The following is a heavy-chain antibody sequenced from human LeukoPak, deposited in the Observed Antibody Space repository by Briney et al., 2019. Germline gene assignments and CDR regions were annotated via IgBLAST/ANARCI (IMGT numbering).Heavy chain of an antibody. Sequence: GGSLRLSCAASGFTFSSYAMSWVRQAPGKGLEWVSAISVSGGSTYYADSVKGRFTVSRDNSKNTLYLQMNSPRAEDTAVYYCVKTASWELTDYFDYWGQGTLVTVSS. CDR3: VKTASWELTDYFDY. CDR2: ISVSGGST. D-gene: IGHD1-26*01. J-gene: IGHJ4*02. V-gene: IGHV3-23*01. CDR1: GFTFSSYA.